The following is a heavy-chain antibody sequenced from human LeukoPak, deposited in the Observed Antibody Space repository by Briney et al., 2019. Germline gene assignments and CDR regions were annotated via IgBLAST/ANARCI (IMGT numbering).Heavy chain of an antibody. D-gene: IGHD6-13*01. V-gene: IGHV3-21*01. CDR2: ISSSSSYI. CDR3: ARDRQQLIIYYFDY. Sequence: GGSLRLSCAASGFTFSSYSMNWVRQAPGKGLEWVSSISSSSSYIYYADSVKGRFTISRGNAKNSLYLQMNSLRAEDTAVYYCARDRQQLIIYYFDYWGQGTLVTVSS. J-gene: IGHJ4*02. CDR1: GFTFSSYS.